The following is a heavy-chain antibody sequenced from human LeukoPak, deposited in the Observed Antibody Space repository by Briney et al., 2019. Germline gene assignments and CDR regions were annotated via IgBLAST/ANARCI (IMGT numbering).Heavy chain of an antibody. Sequence: GASVKVSCKASGYTFTSYDINWVRQATGQGLEWMGWMNPNSGNTGYAQKFQGRVTMTRNTSISAAYMELGSLRSEDTAVYYCARVGYNAYYDILTGYLRDTYYYYYGMDVWGQGTTVTVSS. V-gene: IGHV1-8*01. CDR2: MNPNSGNT. D-gene: IGHD3-9*01. J-gene: IGHJ6*02. CDR1: GYTFTSYD. CDR3: ARVGYNAYYDILTGYLRDTYYYYYGMDV.